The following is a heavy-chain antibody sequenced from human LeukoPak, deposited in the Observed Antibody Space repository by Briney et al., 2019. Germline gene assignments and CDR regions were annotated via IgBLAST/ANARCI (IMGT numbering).Heavy chain of an antibody. J-gene: IGHJ4*02. CDR3: ARTLAARAPFDY. CDR2: INPNSGGT. D-gene: IGHD6-6*01. Sequence: ASVKVSCKASGYTFTGYYMHWVRQAPGQGLEWMGWINPNSGGTNYAQKFQGRVTMTRDTSISTAYMELSRLRSDDTAVYYCARTLAARAPFDYWGQGTLVTVSS. V-gene: IGHV1-2*02. CDR1: GYTFTGYY.